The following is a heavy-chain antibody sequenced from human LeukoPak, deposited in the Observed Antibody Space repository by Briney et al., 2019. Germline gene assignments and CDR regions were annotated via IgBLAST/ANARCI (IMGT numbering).Heavy chain of an antibody. CDR3: ARARGYDTRDFDY. Sequence: PGGSLRLSCAASGFTFSSYAMHWVRQAPGKGLECDSAISSNGGSTYYANSVKGRFTISRDNSKNTLYLQMGSLRVEDMAVYYCARARGYDTRDFDYWGQGTLVTVSS. V-gene: IGHV3-64*01. CDR2: ISSNGGST. CDR1: GFTFSSYA. J-gene: IGHJ4*02. D-gene: IGHD6-13*01.